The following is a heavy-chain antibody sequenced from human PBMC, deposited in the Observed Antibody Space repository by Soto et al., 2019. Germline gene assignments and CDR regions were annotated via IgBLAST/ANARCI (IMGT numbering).Heavy chain of an antibody. CDR3: AGGARIVGATIDY. Sequence: GGSLRLSCAASGFTFSSYGMHWVRQAPGKGLEWVAVIWYDGSNKYYADSVKGRFTISRDNSKNTLYLQMNSLRAEDTAVYYCAGGARIVGATIDYWGQGTLVTVSS. CDR1: GFTFSSYG. CDR2: IWYDGSNK. V-gene: IGHV3-33*01. D-gene: IGHD1-26*01. J-gene: IGHJ4*02.